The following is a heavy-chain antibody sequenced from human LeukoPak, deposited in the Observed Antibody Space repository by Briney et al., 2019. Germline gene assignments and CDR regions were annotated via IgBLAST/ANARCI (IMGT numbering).Heavy chain of an antibody. Sequence: GASVKVSCKAPGYTFTGYYMHWVRQAPGQGLEWMGWINPNSGGTNYAQKFQGRVTMTRDTSISTAYMELSRLRSDDTAVYYCARCGIGPAAPDDAFDIWGQGTMVTVSS. V-gene: IGHV1-2*02. CDR2: INPNSGGT. J-gene: IGHJ3*02. D-gene: IGHD2-2*01. CDR1: GYTFTGYY. CDR3: ARCGIGPAAPDDAFDI.